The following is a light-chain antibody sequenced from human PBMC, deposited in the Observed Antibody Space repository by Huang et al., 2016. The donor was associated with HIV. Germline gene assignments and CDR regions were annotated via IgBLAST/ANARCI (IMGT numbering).Light chain of an antibody. CDR2: AAS. CDR1: QDIRNY. Sequence: DIHMTQSPSSLSSSVGDRVTITCRASQDIRNYLAWYQQKPGTAPKLLISAASTLQSGVPSRFSGSVSGTDFTLTIGSLQPEDVATYYCQKYNSAPYTFGQGTKLEIK. CDR3: QKYNSAPYT. V-gene: IGKV1-27*01. J-gene: IGKJ2*01.